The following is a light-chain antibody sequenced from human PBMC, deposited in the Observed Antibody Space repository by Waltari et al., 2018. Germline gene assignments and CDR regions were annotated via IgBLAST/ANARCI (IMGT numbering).Light chain of an antibody. J-gene: IGLJ7*01. CDR2: EVS. CDR3: SSYAGSKVAV. V-gene: IGLV2-8*01. CDR1: SSDVGGYHY. Sequence: QSALIPPPSASGSPGQSVTLSCPATSSDVGGYHYVSWYQQPPGKAPQLMIYEVSKRPSGVPARFSGSKSGNTASLTVSGLQAEDEADYYCSSYAGSKVAVFGGGTQLTVL.